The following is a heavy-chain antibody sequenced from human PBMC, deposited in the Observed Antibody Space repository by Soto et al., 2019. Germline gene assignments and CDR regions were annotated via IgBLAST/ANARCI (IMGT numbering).Heavy chain of an antibody. Sequence: ASETLSLTCAVYGGSFSGYYWSWIRQPPGKGLGWIGEINHSGSTNYNPSLKSRVTISVDTSKNQFSLKLSSVTAADTAVYYCARGKYCSSTSCYVSSHPYYYYYYMDVWGKGTTVTVSS. V-gene: IGHV4-34*01. CDR2: INHSGST. J-gene: IGHJ6*03. D-gene: IGHD2-2*01. CDR3: ARGKYCSSTSCYVSSHPYYYYYYMDV. CDR1: GGSFSGYY.